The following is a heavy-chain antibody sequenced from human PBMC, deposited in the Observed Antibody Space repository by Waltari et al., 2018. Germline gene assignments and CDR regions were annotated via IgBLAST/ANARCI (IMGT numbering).Heavy chain of an antibody. V-gene: IGHV3-21*01. Sequence: EVQLVESGGGLVKPGGSLRLSCAASGFTFSSYSMNWVRQAPGTGLEWVSSISSSSSYIYYADSVKGRFTISRDNAKNSLYLQMNSLRAEDTAVYYCARDSPSYCSGGSCYSGAYFDYWGQGTLVTVSS. J-gene: IGHJ4*02. CDR2: ISSSSSYI. D-gene: IGHD2-15*01. CDR1: GFTFSSYS. CDR3: ARDSPSYCSGGSCYSGAYFDY.